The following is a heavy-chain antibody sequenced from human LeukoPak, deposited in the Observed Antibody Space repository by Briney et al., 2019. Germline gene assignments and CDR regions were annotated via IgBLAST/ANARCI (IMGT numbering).Heavy chain of an antibody. D-gene: IGHD6-13*01. CDR3: HLDSSSWYHHLRFDP. CDR1: GFTFSSYA. V-gene: IGHV3-23*01. J-gene: IGHJ5*02. Sequence: PGGSLRLSCAASGFTFSSYAMSWVRQAPGKGLEWVSAISGSGGSTYYADSVKGRFTISRDNSKNTLYLQMNSLRAEDTAVYYCHLDSSSWYHHLRFDPWGQGTLVTVSS. CDR2: ISGSGGST.